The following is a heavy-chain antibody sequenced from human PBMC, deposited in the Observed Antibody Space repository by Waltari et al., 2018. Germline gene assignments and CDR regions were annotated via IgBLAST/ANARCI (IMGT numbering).Heavy chain of an antibody. CDR3: ARDAYCGGDCYMYYFDY. D-gene: IGHD2-21*02. V-gene: IGHV3-30-3*01. CDR2: ISYDGNNK. J-gene: IGHJ4*02. Sequence: QVQLVESGVGVVQPGRSLRLSCAAFGFTFSSLAIHWVRQAPGKGLEWGAVISYDGNNKYYADSVKGRFTISRDNSKNTLYLQMNSLRPEDTAVYYCARDAYCGGDCYMYYFDYWGQGTLVAVSS. CDR1: GFTFSSLA.